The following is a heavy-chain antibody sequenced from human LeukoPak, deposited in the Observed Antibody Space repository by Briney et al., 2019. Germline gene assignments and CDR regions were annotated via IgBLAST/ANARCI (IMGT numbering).Heavy chain of an antibody. V-gene: IGHV3-15*01. Sequence: GGSLRLSXAASGFTFSNAWMSWVRQAPGKGLEWVGRIKSKTDGGTTDYAAPVKGRYTISRDDSKNTLYLQMNSLKTEDTAVYYCTTKGDSSSWSDLFDYWGPGTLVTVSS. D-gene: IGHD6-13*01. CDR2: IKSKTDGGTT. CDR3: TTKGDSSSWSDLFDY. J-gene: IGHJ4*02. CDR1: GFTFSNAW.